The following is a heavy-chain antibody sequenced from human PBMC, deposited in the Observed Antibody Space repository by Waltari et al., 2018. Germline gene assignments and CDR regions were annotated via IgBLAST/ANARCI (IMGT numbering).Heavy chain of an antibody. V-gene: IGHV3-15*01. D-gene: IGHD4-17*01. CDR2: IKSKTDGGTT. CDR3: TTEQYGDYFDY. Sequence: VQLVESGGGLVKHGGSLRLSCAASGFTVSTDWMTWVRQAPGKGLEWVGRIKSKTDGGTTDYAAPVKGRFTISRDDSKNTLYLQMNSLKTEDTAVYYCTTEQYGDYFDYWGQGTLVTVSS. J-gene: IGHJ4*02. CDR1: GFTVSTDW.